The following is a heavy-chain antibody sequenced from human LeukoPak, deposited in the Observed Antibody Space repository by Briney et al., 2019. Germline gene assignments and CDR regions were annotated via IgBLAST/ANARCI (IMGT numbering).Heavy chain of an antibody. CDR3: VRDLILVWTPGDYFDH. CDR2: INERATII. CDR1: GFSFSNYE. D-gene: IGHD3/OR15-3a*01. J-gene: IGHJ4*02. Sequence: GGSLRLSCAASGFSFSNYEMNWVRQAPGKGLEWVSRINERATIISYADSVKGRFTISRENSRNTLYLQMNSLTAEDTAVYYCVRDLILVWTPGDYFDHWGQGTLVTVSS. V-gene: IGHV3-74*01.